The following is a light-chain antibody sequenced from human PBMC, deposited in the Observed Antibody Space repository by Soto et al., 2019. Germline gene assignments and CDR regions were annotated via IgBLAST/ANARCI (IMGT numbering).Light chain of an antibody. V-gene: IGLV2-14*01. J-gene: IGLJ1*01. CDR3: RSYTTSITPFV. CDR2: EVS. Sequence: QSVLTQPASVSGSPGQSITISCTGTDSDVGGYNYVSWYQQHPGNAPKLIIYEVSHRPSGVSTRFSGSKSGNTASLTISGLQAEDEADYYCRSYTTSITPFVFGTGTKLTVL. CDR1: DSDVGGYNY.